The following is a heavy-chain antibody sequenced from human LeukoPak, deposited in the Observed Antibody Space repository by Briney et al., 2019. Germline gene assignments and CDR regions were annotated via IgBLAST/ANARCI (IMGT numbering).Heavy chain of an antibody. Sequence: ASVKVSCKASGYTFTSYHMHWVRQAPGQGLEWMGIINPSGGTTNYAQKFRGRVTMTRDMSTSTVYMELSSLRSEDTAVYYCARDSGSYFGHYWGQGTLVTVSS. J-gene: IGHJ4*02. CDR2: INPSGGTT. D-gene: IGHD1-26*01. V-gene: IGHV1-46*01. CDR1: GYTFTSYH. CDR3: ARDSGSYFGHY.